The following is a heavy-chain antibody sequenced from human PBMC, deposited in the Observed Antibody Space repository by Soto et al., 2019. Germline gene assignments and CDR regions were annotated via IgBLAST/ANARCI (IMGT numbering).Heavy chain of an antibody. J-gene: IGHJ4*02. V-gene: IGHV3-64D*06. CDR1: GFTFSSYA. Sequence: GGSLRLSCSASGFTFSSYAMHWVRQAPGKGLEYVSSISTNGGSTHYADTVKGRFTISRDNSKNTQNLQMSRLRADDTAVYYCVKGEYYYDSSGYYPFDYWGQGT. D-gene: IGHD3-22*01. CDR2: ISTNGGST. CDR3: VKGEYYYDSSGYYPFDY.